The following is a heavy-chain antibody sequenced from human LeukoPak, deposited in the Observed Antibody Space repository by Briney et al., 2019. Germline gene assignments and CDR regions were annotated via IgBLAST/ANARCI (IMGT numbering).Heavy chain of an antibody. J-gene: IGHJ4*02. D-gene: IGHD6-19*01. CDR1: GFTFSSYA. CDR3: AKAMYQWLPDY. V-gene: IGHV3-23*01. Sequence: GGSLRLSCAASGFTFSSYAMNWVRQAPGKGLERVSGISGSGGSTYHTDSVKGRFTISRDISKNTVYLQMNTLRAEDTAVYYCAKAMYQWLPDYWGQGTLVTVSS. CDR2: ISGSGGST.